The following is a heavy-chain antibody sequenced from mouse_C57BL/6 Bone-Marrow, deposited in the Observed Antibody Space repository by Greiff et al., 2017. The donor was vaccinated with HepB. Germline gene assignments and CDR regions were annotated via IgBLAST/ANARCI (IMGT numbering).Heavy chain of an antibody. CDR2: IYPGDGDT. CDR3: ARGVTTVVATDYFDY. Sequence: VKLVESGAELVKPGASVKISCKASGYAFSSYWMNWVKQRPGKGLEWIGQIYPGDGDTNYNGKFKGKATLTADKSSSTAYMQLSSLTSEDSAVYFCARGVTTVVATDYFDYWGQGTTLTVSS. D-gene: IGHD1-1*01. CDR1: GYAFSSYW. V-gene: IGHV1-80*01. J-gene: IGHJ2*01.